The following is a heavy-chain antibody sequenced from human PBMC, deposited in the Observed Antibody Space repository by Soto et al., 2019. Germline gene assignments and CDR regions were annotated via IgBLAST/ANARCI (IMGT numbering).Heavy chain of an antibody. V-gene: IGHV3-11*01. J-gene: IGHJ4*02. Sequence: QVQLVDSGGGLVKPGGSLRLSCAASGFIFSDFHMTWIRQAPGKGMELVAYISSRGDTIYYADSVRGRITISRDNDKDSLFLQMSSRRVEDTAVYYCVGDRRISGINRGLDYWGRGTLVTVSA. CDR3: VGDRRISGINRGLDY. CDR2: ISSRGDTI. D-gene: IGHD1-20*01. CDR1: GFIFSDFH.